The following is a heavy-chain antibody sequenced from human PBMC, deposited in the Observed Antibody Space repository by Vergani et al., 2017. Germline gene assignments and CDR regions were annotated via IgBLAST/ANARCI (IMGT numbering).Heavy chain of an antibody. Sequence: EVQLVESGGGVVQPGGSLRLSCAASGLTFDDYAMQWVRQAPGKGLEWVSLISGDGGSTYYADSVKGRFTISRDNSKNSLYLQMNSLRTEDTALYYCAKSDSGYDYTYGMDVWGQGTTVTVSS. CDR2: ISGDGGST. V-gene: IGHV3-43*02. CDR3: AKSDSGYDYTYGMDV. J-gene: IGHJ6*02. D-gene: IGHD5-12*01. CDR1: GLTFDDYA.